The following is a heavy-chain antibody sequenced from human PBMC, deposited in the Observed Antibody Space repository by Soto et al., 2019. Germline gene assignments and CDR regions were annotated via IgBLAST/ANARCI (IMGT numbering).Heavy chain of an antibody. V-gene: IGHV4-31*03. CDR2: IYYSGST. J-gene: IGHJ6*01. CDR1: VCSISSGGYY. Sequence: SETLSLTCTFSVCSISSGGYYWSWMRQHPWKGLEWIGYIYYSGSTYYNPSLKSRVTISVDTSKNQFSLKLSSVTAADTDVYYCARVRGEGFAELFSYYYYGMEVWGQGTTVTVSS. D-gene: IGHD3-10*01. CDR3: ARVRGEGFAELFSYYYYGMEV.